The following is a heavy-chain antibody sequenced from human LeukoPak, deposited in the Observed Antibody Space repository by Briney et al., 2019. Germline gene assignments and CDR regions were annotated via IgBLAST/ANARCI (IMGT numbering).Heavy chain of an antibody. CDR2: INRNGNT. CDR1: GGSFTGYY. V-gene: IGHV4-34*01. CDR3: ATQGTTPRAGDY. J-gene: IGHJ4*02. D-gene: IGHD2/OR15-2a*01. Sequence: PSETPSLTCAVYGGSFTGYYWSWIRQPPGKGLEWIGEINRNGNTYYNPSLKSRVTISVDTSKNQFSLKLSSVTAADTAVYYCATQGTTPRAGDYWGQGTLVTVSS.